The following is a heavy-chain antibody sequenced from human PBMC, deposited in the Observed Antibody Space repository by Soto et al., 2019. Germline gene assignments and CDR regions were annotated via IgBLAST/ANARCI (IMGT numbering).Heavy chain of an antibody. CDR3: ASDVVDIEMVLDYYGLDV. CDR1: GYTFSDYG. J-gene: IGHJ6*02. Sequence: ASVKVSCKASGYTFSDYGITWVRQAPGQGLEWMGWISDYRVGANYAEKLLGRVTMTMDTSTDTAYMELRSLRSDDTAVYYCASDVVDIEMVLDYYGLDVWGQGTTVPVSS. D-gene: IGHD5-12*01. V-gene: IGHV1-18*04. CDR2: ISDYRVGA.